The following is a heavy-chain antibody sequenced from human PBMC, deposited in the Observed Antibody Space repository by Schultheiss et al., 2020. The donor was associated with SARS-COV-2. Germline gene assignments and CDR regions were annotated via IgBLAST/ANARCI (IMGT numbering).Heavy chain of an antibody. D-gene: IGHD4-17*01. V-gene: IGHV4-59*08. CDR2: IYYSGST. CDR1: GGSFSGYY. Sequence: SETLSLTCAVYGGSFSGYYWSWIRQPPGKGLEWIGYIYYSGSTNYNPSLKSRVTISVDTSKNQFSLKLSSVTAADTAVYYCARHPDYGDFYWGQGTLVTGSS. J-gene: IGHJ4*02. CDR3: ARHPDYGDFY.